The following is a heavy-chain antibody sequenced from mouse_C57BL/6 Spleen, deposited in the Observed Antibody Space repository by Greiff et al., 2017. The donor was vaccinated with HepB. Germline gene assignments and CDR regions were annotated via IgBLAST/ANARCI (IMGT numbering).Heavy chain of an antibody. CDR3: SYYGSSYDYYAMDY. D-gene: IGHD1-1*01. J-gene: IGHJ4*01. V-gene: IGHV1-80*01. CDR1: GYAFSSYW. Sequence: VQLQQSGAELVKPGASVKISCKASGYAFSSYWMNWVKQRPGKGLEWIGQIYPGDGDTNYNGKFKGKATLTADKSSSTAYMQLSSLTSEDSAVYFCSYYGSSYDYYAMDYWGQGTSVTVSS. CDR2: IYPGDGDT.